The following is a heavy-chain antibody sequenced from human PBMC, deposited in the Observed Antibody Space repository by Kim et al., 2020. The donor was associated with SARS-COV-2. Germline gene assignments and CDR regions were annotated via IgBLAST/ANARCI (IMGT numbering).Heavy chain of an antibody. CDR1: GFTFSSYA. Sequence: GGSLRLSCAASGFTFSSYAMSWVRQAPGKGLEWVSAISGSGGSTYYADSVKGRFTISRDNSKNTLYLQMNSLRAEDTAVYYCAKDQSFGELLSTRIDYWGQGTLVTVSS. D-gene: IGHD3-10*01. V-gene: IGHV3-23*01. J-gene: IGHJ4*02. CDR2: ISGSGGST. CDR3: AKDQSFGELLSTRIDY.